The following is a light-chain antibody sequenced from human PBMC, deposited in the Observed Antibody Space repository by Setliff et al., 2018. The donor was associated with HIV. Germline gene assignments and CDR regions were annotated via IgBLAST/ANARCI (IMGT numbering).Light chain of an antibody. CDR3: SSYAGSNKGV. Sequence: QSALTQPPSASGSPGQSVTISCTGTSSDVGAYNYVSWYQQHPGKAPKLMIYEVNKRPSGVTDRFSGSKSGNTASLTVSGLEAEDEADYYCSSYAGSNKGVVGAGTKVTVL. CDR2: EVN. V-gene: IGLV2-8*01. CDR1: SSDVGAYNY. J-gene: IGLJ1*01.